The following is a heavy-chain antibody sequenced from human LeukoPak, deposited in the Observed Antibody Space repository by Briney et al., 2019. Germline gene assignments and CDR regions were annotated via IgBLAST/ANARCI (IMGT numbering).Heavy chain of an antibody. Sequence: GESLKISCKGSGYSFTSYWIGWVRQMPGKGLEWMGIIYPGASDTRYSPSFQGQVTISADKSISTAYLQWSSLKASDTAMYYCARYPGSTLGSDAFDIWGQGTMVTVSS. D-gene: IGHD2-2*01. V-gene: IGHV5-51*01. J-gene: IGHJ3*02. CDR2: IYPGASDT. CDR3: ARYPGSTLGSDAFDI. CDR1: GYSFTSYW.